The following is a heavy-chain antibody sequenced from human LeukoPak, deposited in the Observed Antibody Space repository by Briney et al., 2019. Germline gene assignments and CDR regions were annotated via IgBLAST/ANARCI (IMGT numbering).Heavy chain of an antibody. CDR2: ISSSSSYI. CDR1: GFTFSSYS. Sequence: GGSLRHSCAASGFTFSSYSMNWVRQAPGKGLEWVSSISSSSSYIYYADSVKGRFTISRDNAKNSLYLQMNSLRAEDTAVYYCARRRSSRTTRYFDYWGQGTLVTVSS. CDR3: ARRRSSRTTRYFDY. D-gene: IGHD2-2*01. V-gene: IGHV3-21*01. J-gene: IGHJ4*02.